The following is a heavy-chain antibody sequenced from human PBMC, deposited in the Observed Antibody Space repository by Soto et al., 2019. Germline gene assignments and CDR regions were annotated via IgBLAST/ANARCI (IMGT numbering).Heavy chain of an antibody. CDR2: IYHSGST. CDR3: AREVVVVPYNWFDP. Sequence: PSETLSLTCAVSGYSIRSGYYWGWIRQPPGKGLEWIGSIYHSGSTYYNPSLKSRVTISVDTSKNQFSLKLSSVTAADTAVYYCAREVVVVPYNWFDPWGQGTLVTVSS. J-gene: IGHJ5*02. V-gene: IGHV4-38-2*02. CDR1: GYSIRSGYY. D-gene: IGHD2-2*01.